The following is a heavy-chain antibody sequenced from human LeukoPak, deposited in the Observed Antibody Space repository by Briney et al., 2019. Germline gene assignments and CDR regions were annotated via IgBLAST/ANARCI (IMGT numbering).Heavy chain of an antibody. J-gene: IGHJ4*02. D-gene: IGHD3-10*01. CDR3: ARLSGSGSYPHYFDY. V-gene: IGHV4-39*01. Sequence: SEALSLTCTVSGGSISSSTYYWGWIRQPPGKGLGCIGSMYYTGSTYYNPSLKSRVTISVDTSKNQFSLKLSSVTAADTAVYYCARLSGSGSYPHYFDYWGQGTLVTVSS. CDR1: GGSISSSTYY. CDR2: MYYTGST.